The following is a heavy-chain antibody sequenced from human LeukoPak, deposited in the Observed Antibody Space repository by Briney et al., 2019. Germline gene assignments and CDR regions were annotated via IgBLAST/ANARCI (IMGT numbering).Heavy chain of an antibody. D-gene: IGHD2-15*01. CDR3: ARERGPYCSGGSCYPYYYYMDV. Sequence: SETLSLTCTVCGGSLSSGSYYWSWIRQPAGKGLEWIGRIYTSGSTNYNPSLKSRVPISVDTSKNQFSLKLSSVTAADTAVYYCARERGPYCSGGSCYPYYYYMDVWGKGTTVTISS. CDR1: GGSLSSGSYY. J-gene: IGHJ6*03. V-gene: IGHV4-61*02. CDR2: IYTSGST.